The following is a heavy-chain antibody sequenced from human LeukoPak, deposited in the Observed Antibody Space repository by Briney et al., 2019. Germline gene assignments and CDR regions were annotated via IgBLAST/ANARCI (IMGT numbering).Heavy chain of an antibody. Sequence: PSETLSLTCAVYGGSFSGYYWSWIRQPPGKGLEWIGEINHSGSTNYNPSLKSRVTISVDTSKNQSSLKLSSVTAADTAVYYCARGKIAAAAPGYFDYWGQGTLVTVSS. J-gene: IGHJ4*02. CDR2: INHSGST. D-gene: IGHD6-13*01. V-gene: IGHV4-34*01. CDR1: GGSFSGYY. CDR3: ARGKIAAAAPGYFDY.